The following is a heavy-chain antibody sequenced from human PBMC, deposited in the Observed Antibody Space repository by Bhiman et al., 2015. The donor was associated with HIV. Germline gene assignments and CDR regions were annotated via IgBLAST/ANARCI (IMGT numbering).Heavy chain of an antibody. CDR2: ISSSGTII. J-gene: IGHJ4*02. D-gene: IGHD1-26*01. Sequence: EVQLVVSGGGLVQPGGSLRLSCAASGFTFSSYEMNWVRQAPGKGLEWISYISSSGTIIYYADSVKGRFTISRDNAKNSLYLQMNSLRAEDTALYYCAKDKEEGGSYNKGANYFDYWGQGTLVTVSS. CDR3: AKDKEEGGSYNKGANYFDY. V-gene: IGHV3-48*03. CDR1: GFTFSSYE.